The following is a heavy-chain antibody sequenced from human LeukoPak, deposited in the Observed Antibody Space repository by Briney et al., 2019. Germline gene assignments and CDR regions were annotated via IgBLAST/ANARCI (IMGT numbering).Heavy chain of an antibody. CDR1: GLTFSSFS. J-gene: IGHJ4*02. D-gene: IGHD3-22*01. Sequence: GGSLRLSYAASGLTFSSFSFNWVRQGPGKGLECVSSINTVASYIYYADSVKGRFTISRDNAKNSLYLQMNSLRAEDTGVYYCARLRRNSDKSGFYYYYDYWGQGTLVTVSS. CDR3: ARLRRNSDKSGFYYYYDY. CDR2: INTVASYI. V-gene: IGHV3-21*06.